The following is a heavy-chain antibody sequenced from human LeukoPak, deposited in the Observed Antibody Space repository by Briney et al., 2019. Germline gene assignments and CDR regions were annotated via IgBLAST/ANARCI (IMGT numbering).Heavy chain of an antibody. Sequence: HPGRSLRLSCAASGFTFDDYAMPWVRHAPGKGLEWVSGISWNSVTIDYADSVKGRFTISRDNAKNSLYLQMNSLRPEDTALYYCAKDMGSGSRGALGYWGQGTLVTVSS. CDR1: GFTFDDYA. CDR2: ISWNSVTI. J-gene: IGHJ4*02. CDR3: AKDMGSGSRGALGY. D-gene: IGHD1-26*01. V-gene: IGHV3-9*01.